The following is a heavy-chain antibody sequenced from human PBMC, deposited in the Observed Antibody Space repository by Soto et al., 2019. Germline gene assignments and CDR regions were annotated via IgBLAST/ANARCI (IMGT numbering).Heavy chain of an antibody. Sequence: QVQLVESGGGVVQPGKSLRLSCAASGFIFSGYAIHWVRQAPGKGLEWVALISYDGTNKYYADSVKGRFTISRDNSQNTLYLQMNSLRAEDTAVYYWARASGGMMVLVERNGFDIWGHGTMVTVSS. CDR2: ISYDGTNK. CDR3: ARASGGMMVLVERNGFDI. J-gene: IGHJ3*02. V-gene: IGHV3-30*04. D-gene: IGHD3-22*01. CDR1: GFIFSGYA.